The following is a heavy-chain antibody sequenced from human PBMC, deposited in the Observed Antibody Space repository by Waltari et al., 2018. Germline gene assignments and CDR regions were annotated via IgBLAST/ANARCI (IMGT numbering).Heavy chain of an antibody. Sequence: QVQLQESGPGLVKPSETLSLTCTVSGGSISSYYWSWIRQPPGKGLGWIGYIYYSGSTYYNPSLKSRVTISIDTSKNQFSLKLTSVTAADTAVYHCARRMVTTGYFDYWGQGTLVTVSS. CDR1: GGSISSYY. V-gene: IGHV4-59*08. CDR2: IYYSGST. CDR3: ARRMVTTGYFDY. D-gene: IGHD4-4*01. J-gene: IGHJ4*02.